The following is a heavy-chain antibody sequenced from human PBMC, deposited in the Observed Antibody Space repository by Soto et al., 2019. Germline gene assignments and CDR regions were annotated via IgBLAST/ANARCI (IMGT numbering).Heavy chain of an antibody. D-gene: IGHD3-22*01. V-gene: IGHV3-30-3*01. CDR1: GFTFSSYA. J-gene: IGHJ3*02. CDR3: AKDNGYDSSGCGAPNAFDI. Sequence: PGGSLRLSCAASGFTFSSYAMYWVRQAPGKGLEWVLVISYDGSNKYYADSVKGRFTISRDNSKNTLYLQMNSLRAEDTAVYYCAKDNGYDSSGCGAPNAFDIWGQGTMVTVSS. CDR2: ISYDGSNK.